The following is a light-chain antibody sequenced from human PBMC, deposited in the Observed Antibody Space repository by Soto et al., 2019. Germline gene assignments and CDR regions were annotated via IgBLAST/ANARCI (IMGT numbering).Light chain of an antibody. J-gene: IGKJ1*01. CDR1: QGIGNY. V-gene: IGKV1-39*01. CDR3: QQNNNTPWT. CDR2: AAS. Sequence: GDRVIITCRASQGIGNYLNWYQQRPGRAPKVLIYAASTLYRGVSSRFIGGGSGTDFTLTISSLQPEDFATYYCQQNNNTPWTFGQGTKVE.